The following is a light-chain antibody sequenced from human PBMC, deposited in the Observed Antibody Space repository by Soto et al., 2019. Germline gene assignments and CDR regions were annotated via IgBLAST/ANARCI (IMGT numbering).Light chain of an antibody. CDR2: AAS. CDR1: QSISNY. V-gene: IGKV1-39*01. Sequence: DIQMIQSPSSLSASVGDRVTITCRASQSISNYLNWYQQKPGKAPKFLIYAASSLQSGVPSRFSGSGSGTDFTLTISSLQPEDFATYYCQQSDNTPHTFGQGTKVDIK. J-gene: IGKJ2*01. CDR3: QQSDNTPHT.